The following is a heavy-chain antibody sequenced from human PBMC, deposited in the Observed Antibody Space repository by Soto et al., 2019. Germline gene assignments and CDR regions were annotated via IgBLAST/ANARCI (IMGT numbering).Heavy chain of an antibody. CDR1: GFTFSSYA. V-gene: IGHV3-23*01. J-gene: IGHJ4*02. Sequence: GGSLRLSCAASGFTFSSYAMSWVRQAPGKGLEWVSAISGSGGSTYYADSVKGRFTISRDNSKSTLYLQMNGLRAEDTAVYYCARFPGRLYFDYWGQGTLVTVSS. D-gene: IGHD3-10*01. CDR3: ARFPGRLYFDY. CDR2: ISGSGGST.